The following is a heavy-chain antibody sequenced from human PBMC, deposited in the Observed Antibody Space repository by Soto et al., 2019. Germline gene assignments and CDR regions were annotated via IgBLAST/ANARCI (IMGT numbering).Heavy chain of an antibody. CDR2: IWYDGSNK. Sequence: GGSLRLSCAASGFTFSSYGMHWVRQAPGKGLEWVAVIWYDGSNKYYADSVKGRFTISRDNSKNTLYLQMNSLRAEDTAVYYCARDYFIVYSSGWYYYWGQGTLVTVSS. J-gene: IGHJ4*02. V-gene: IGHV3-33*01. CDR1: GFTFSSYG. CDR3: ARDYFIVYSSGWYYY. D-gene: IGHD6-19*01.